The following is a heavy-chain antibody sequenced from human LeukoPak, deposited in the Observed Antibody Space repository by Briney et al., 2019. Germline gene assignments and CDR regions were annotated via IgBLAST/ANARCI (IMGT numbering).Heavy chain of an antibody. Sequence: SETLSLTCTVSGGSISSGNYYWSWIRQPPGKGLEWIGYIYYSGSTNYNPSLKSRVTISVDTSKNQFSLKLSSVTAADTAVYYCAREGGYDQIDYWGQGTLVTVSS. D-gene: IGHD5-12*01. CDR2: IYYSGST. V-gene: IGHV4-61*01. CDR3: AREGGYDQIDY. J-gene: IGHJ4*02. CDR1: GGSISSGNYY.